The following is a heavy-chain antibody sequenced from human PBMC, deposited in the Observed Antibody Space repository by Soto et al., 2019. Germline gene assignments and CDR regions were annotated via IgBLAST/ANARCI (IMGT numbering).Heavy chain of an antibody. CDR3: ARGGSGYVWFNEF. D-gene: IGHD3-22*01. CDR1: GGLFSSYA. J-gene: IGHJ4*02. Sequence: QEQLVQSGAEVQKPGSSVKVSCKDSGGLFSSYAISWVRQAPGQGPEWMGGIIPVFSTTYYAQKFQGRVTITADESTNTAYMELSSLRSEDTAIYYCARGGSGYVWFNEFWGQGSLVTVSS. CDR2: IIPVFSTT. V-gene: IGHV1-69*01.